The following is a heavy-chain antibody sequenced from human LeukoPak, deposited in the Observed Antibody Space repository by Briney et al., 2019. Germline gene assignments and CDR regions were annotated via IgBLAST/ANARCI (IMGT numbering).Heavy chain of an antibody. D-gene: IGHD6-19*01. J-gene: IGHJ4*02. Sequence: GGSLRLSCAASGFIFNSYAMHWARQAPGKGLEWVSSISSSSSYIYYADSVKGRFTISRDNAKNSLYLQMNSLRAEDTAVYYCARDRPSSGWYYFDYWGQGTLVTVSS. CDR1: GFIFNSYA. V-gene: IGHV3-21*01. CDR3: ARDRPSSGWYYFDY. CDR2: ISSSSSYI.